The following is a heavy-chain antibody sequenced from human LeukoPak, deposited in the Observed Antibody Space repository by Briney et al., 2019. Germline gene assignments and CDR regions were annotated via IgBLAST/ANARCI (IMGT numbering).Heavy chain of an antibody. V-gene: IGHV4-34*01. Sequence: SQTLSLTRAVYSGSFSVYYSSGIPHPPGKGLEWSVEINHSGSANHNPSLKRRDTISVDTSKNQFSLELSSVTAADTAVYYCARANPRKYCSGGSCSKVYYYYGMDVWGEGTTVTVSS. CDR2: INHSGSA. CDR3: ARANPRKYCSGGSCSKVYYYYGMDV. D-gene: IGHD2-15*01. J-gene: IGHJ6*04. CDR1: SGSFSVYY.